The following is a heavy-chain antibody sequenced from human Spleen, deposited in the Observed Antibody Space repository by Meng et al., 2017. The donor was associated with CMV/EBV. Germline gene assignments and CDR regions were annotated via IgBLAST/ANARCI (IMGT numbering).Heavy chain of an antibody. Sequence: SETLSLTCTVSGASISSGSYYWTWIRQRPGMGLQWIGYIFYSGSTYYNPSLESRLTISLDTSKNQFSLKLTSVTAADTAVYYCARRGTLRGALDIWGQGTMVTVSS. CDR3: ARRGTLRGALDI. CDR1: GASISSGSYY. D-gene: IGHD5/OR15-5a*01. J-gene: IGHJ3*02. V-gene: IGHV4-31*03. CDR2: IFYSGST.